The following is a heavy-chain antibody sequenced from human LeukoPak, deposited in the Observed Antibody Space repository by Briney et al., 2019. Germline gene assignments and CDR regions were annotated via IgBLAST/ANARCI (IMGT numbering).Heavy chain of an antibody. V-gene: IGHV3-74*01. CDR1: GFTFSSYW. J-gene: IGHJ3*02. Sequence: GGSLRPSRAASGFTFSSYWVHWVRQAPGKGLVWVSRIKTDGSTTNYADSVKGRFTISRDNAKNTLYLQMNSLRAEDTALYYCARDYDGSGYSDAFDIWGERTMVTVSS. CDR2: IKTDGSTT. D-gene: IGHD3-22*01. CDR3: ARDYDGSGYSDAFDI.